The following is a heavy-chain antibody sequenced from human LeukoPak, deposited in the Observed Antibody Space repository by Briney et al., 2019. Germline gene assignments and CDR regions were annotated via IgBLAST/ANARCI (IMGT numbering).Heavy chain of an antibody. CDR2: INPNGGST. CDR3: ARGYCTNGVCYWGVYYYYYMDV. CDR1: GYTFTSYY. Sequence: ASVKVSCKASGYTFTSYYMHWVRQAPGQGLEWMGIINPNGGSTSYAEKFQGRVTMTRGTSTSTVYMELSSLRSEDTAVYYCARGYCTNGVCYWGVYYYYYMDVWGKGTTVTVSS. V-gene: IGHV1-46*01. D-gene: IGHD2-8*01. J-gene: IGHJ6*03.